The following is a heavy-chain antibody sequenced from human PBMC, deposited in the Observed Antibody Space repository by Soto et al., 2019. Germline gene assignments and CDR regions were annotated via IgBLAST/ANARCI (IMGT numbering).Heavy chain of an antibody. CDR2: INPNSGGT. J-gene: IGHJ6*03. CDR1: GYTFTGYY. D-gene: IGHD6-19*01. V-gene: IGHV1-2*04. CDR3: ARGIVVGIAVAVGSYYMDV. Sequence: VASVKVSCKASGYTFTGYYMHWVRQAPGQGLEWMGWINPNSGGTDYAQKFQGWVTMTRDTSISTAYMELSRLRSDDTAVYYCARGIVVGIAVAVGSYYMDVWGKGTTVTVSS.